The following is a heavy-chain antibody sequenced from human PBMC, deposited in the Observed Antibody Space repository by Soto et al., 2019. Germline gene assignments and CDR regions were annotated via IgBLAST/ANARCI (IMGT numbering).Heavy chain of an antibody. J-gene: IGHJ4*02. V-gene: IGHV1-2*04. CDR3: ARGDCSSTSCYLNY. CDR2: INPNSGAT. D-gene: IGHD2-2*01. CDR1: GDTFSSYS. Sequence: ASVKVSCKASGDTFSSYSISWVRQAPGQGLEWMGWINPNSGATNYAQKFQGWVTITRDTSTSTAYMELSRLRSDDTAVYYCARGDCSSTSCYLNYWGQGTLVTVSS.